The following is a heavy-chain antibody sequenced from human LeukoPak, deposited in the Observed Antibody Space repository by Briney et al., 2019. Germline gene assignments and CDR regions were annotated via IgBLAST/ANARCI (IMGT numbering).Heavy chain of an antibody. J-gene: IGHJ4*02. CDR3: AREYSSPSGRSFDY. D-gene: IGHD6-6*01. Sequence: GGSLRLSCAASRFTFSTYSMNWVRQAPGKGLEWVSYISSGSNTIYYADSVKGRFTISRDNAKNSLYLQMNSLRAEDTAVYYCAREYSSPSGRSFDYRGQGTLVTVSS. V-gene: IGHV3-48*01. CDR1: RFTFSTYS. CDR2: ISSGSNTI.